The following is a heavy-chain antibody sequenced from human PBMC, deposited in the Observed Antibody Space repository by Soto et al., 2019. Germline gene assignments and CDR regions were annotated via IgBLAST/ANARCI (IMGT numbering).Heavy chain of an antibody. CDR3: TKDHSHMFSGKYCWWFDP. J-gene: IGHJ5*02. V-gene: IGHV1-46*03. Sequence: QVQLVQSGAEVKRPGASVKVSCQTSGYTFTRSYIHWVRQAPGQGLEWMGILNPNGGSTSYAQKFQGRVTLIGAKSTSTVYMEPSSLRSEDTAVYYCTKDHSHMFSGKYCWWFDPWGQGTLVTVSS. D-gene: IGHD1-26*01. CDR1: GYTFTRSY. CDR2: LNPNGGST.